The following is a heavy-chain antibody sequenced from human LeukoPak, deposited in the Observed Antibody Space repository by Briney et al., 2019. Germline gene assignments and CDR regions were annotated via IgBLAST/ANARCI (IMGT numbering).Heavy chain of an antibody. J-gene: IGHJ5*02. D-gene: IGHD3-9*01. Sequence: SETLSLTCTASGGSISSYYWSWIRQPPGKGLEWIGYIYYSGSANYNPSLKSRVTISVDTSKNQFSLKLSSVTAADTAVYYCARLGYYDILTGYSLPWFDPWGQGTLVTVSS. V-gene: IGHV4-59*08. CDR2: IYYSGSA. CDR3: ARLGYYDILTGYSLPWFDP. CDR1: GGSISSYY.